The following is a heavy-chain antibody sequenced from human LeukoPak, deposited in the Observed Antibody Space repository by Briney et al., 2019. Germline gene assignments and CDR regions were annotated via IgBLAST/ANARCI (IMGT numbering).Heavy chain of an antibody. Sequence: GGSLRLSCAASGFTFSSYWMSWVRQAPGKGLEWVANIKQDGSEKYYVDSVKGRFTISRDNAKNSLYLQMNSLRAEDTAVYYCARSEGGGGPYAEYFQHWGQGTLVTVSS. D-gene: IGHD2-15*01. V-gene: IGHV3-7*01. CDR3: ARSEGGGGPYAEYFQH. CDR2: IKQDGSEK. CDR1: GFTFSSYW. J-gene: IGHJ1*01.